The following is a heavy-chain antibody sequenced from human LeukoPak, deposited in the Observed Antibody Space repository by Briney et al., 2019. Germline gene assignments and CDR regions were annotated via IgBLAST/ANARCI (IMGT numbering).Heavy chain of an antibody. V-gene: IGHV3-30-3*01. J-gene: IGHJ4*02. CDR3: AREGPVAGNFDY. CDR1: GFTFITCA. Sequence: PGGSLRLSYAASGFTFITCAMHWVRQAPGKGLEWVAVISYHGSNKDYADSVKGRFTISRDNSKNTLYLEMNSLRAEDTAVYYCAREGPVAGNFDYWGQGTLVTVSS. CDR2: ISYHGSNK. D-gene: IGHD6-19*01.